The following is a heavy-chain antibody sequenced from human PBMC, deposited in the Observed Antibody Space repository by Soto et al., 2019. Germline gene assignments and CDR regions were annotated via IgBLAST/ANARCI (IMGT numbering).Heavy chain of an antibody. J-gene: IGHJ4*02. CDR2: ISYDGSNK. Sequence: GGSLRLSCAASGFTFSSYGMHWVRQAPGKGLEWVAVISYDGSNKYYADSVKGRFTISRDNSKNTLYLQMNSLRAEDTAVYYCAKARRCLEWLSILDYWGQGTLVTVSS. D-gene: IGHD3-3*01. CDR1: GFTFSSYG. V-gene: IGHV3-30*18. CDR3: AKARRCLEWLSILDY.